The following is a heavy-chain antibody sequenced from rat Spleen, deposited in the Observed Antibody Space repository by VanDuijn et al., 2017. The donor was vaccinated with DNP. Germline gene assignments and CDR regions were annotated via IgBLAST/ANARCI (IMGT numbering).Heavy chain of an antibody. V-gene: IGHV2-43*01. CDR3: TRESWGYVMDA. CDR1: GFSLTSFH. Sequence: QVQLKESGPGLVQPSQTLSLTCTVSGFSLTSFHVSWVRQPPGKGLEWMGVMWTGGGTAFNSLLKSRLSIGRDTSKSQVFLKMNSLQSDDTATYYCTRESWGYVMDAWGQGVMVTVSS. J-gene: IGHJ4*01. D-gene: IGHD5-1*01. CDR2: MWTGGGT.